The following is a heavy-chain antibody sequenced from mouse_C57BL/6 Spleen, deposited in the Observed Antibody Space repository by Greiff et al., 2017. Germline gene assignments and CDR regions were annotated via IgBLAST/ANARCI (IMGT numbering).Heavy chain of an antibody. CDR3: ARTDLITTRGYYAMDY. CDR2: IHPNSGST. V-gene: IGHV1-64*01. Sequence: QVQLKQPGAELVKPGASVKLSCKASGYTFTSYWMHWVKQRPGQGLEWIGMIHPNSGSTNYNEKFKSKATLTVDKSSSTAYMQLSSLTSEDSAVYYCARTDLITTRGYYAMDYWGQGTSVTVSS. CDR1: GYTFTSYW. D-gene: IGHD1-1*01. J-gene: IGHJ4*01.